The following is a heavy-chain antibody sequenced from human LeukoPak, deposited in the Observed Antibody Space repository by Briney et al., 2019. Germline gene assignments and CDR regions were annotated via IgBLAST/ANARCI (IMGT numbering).Heavy chain of an antibody. J-gene: IGHJ4*02. CDR3: ARGRNDNGGMFFDS. Sequence: ASETLSLSCTVSGGPMRSYYWSWLRQAPGKGLQEIGFISYSGYTCYSPSLKSRVAISVDTSKSQFSLSLHCMTAADTAIYYCARGRNDNGGMFFDSWAQGTLVTVSS. CDR1: GGPMRSYY. CDR2: ISYSGYT. D-gene: IGHD4-23*01. V-gene: IGHV4-59*01.